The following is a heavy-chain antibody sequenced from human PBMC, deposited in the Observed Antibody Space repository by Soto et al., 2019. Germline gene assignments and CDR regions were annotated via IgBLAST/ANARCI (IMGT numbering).Heavy chain of an antibody. D-gene: IGHD2-21*01. CDR1: GGSISSYY. Sequence: PSETLSLTCTVSGGSISSYYWSWIRQPPGKGLEWIGYIYYSGSTNYNPSLKSRVTISVDTSKNQFSLKPSSVTAADTAVYYCARDLGDWAFDIWGQGTMVTVSS. CDR2: IYYSGST. V-gene: IGHV4-59*01. CDR3: ARDLGDWAFDI. J-gene: IGHJ3*02.